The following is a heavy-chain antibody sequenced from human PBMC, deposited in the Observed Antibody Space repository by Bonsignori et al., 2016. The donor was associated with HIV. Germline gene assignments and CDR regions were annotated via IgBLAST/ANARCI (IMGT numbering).Heavy chain of an antibody. V-gene: IGHV4-59*01. J-gene: IGHJ4*02. D-gene: IGHD5-18*01. Sequence: WIRQPPGKGLEWIGYIYHSGSANYSPSLKSRVTISVDTSKKQLSLKLNSVTAADTAVYYCAGSRRGFTYGKFDYWGQGILVTVSS. CDR2: IYHSGSA. CDR3: AGSRRGFTYGKFDY.